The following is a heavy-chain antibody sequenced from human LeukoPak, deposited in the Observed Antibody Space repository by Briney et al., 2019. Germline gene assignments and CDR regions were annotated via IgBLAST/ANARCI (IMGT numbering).Heavy chain of an antibody. J-gene: IGHJ4*02. CDR3: AKELTPQDYYDSSGYSG. D-gene: IGHD3-22*01. Sequence: PGGSLRLSCAASGFTFSSYGMHWVRQAPGKGLEWVAVISYDGSNKYYADSVKGRFTISRDNSKNTLYLQMNSLRAEDTAVYYCAKELTPQDYYDSSGYSGWGQGTLVTVSS. CDR1: GFTFSSYG. CDR2: ISYDGSNK. V-gene: IGHV3-30*18.